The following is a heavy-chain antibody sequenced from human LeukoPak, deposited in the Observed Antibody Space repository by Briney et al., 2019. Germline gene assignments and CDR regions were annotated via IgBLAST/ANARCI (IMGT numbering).Heavy chain of an antibody. CDR1: GGTFSSYA. Sequence: ASVKVSCKASGGTFSSYAISWVRQAPGQGLEWMGGIIPIFGTANYAQKFQGRVTTTADESTSTAYMELSSLRSEDTAVYYCARAFPNYDSSGYYYYYFDYWGQGTLVTVSS. CDR3: ARAFPNYDSSGYYYYYFDY. CDR2: IIPIFGTA. D-gene: IGHD3-22*01. J-gene: IGHJ4*02. V-gene: IGHV1-69*13.